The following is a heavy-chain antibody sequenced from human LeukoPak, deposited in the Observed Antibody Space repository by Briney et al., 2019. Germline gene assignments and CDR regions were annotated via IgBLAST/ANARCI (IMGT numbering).Heavy chain of an antibody. V-gene: IGHV1-18*04. Sequence: ASVKVSCKASGYTFTSYGISWVRQAPGQGLEWMGWISAYNGNTNYAQKLQGRVTMTTDTSTSTAYMELRSLRSDDTAVYYCARDRNTTVRGVRVLDYWGQGTLVTVSS. D-gene: IGHD3-10*01. CDR2: ISAYNGNT. CDR1: GYTFTSYG. J-gene: IGHJ4*02. CDR3: ARDRNTTVRGVRVLDY.